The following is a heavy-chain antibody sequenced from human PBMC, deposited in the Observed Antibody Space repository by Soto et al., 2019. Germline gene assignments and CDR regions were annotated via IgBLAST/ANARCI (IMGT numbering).Heavy chain of an antibody. D-gene: IGHD2-21*01. CDR2: IYWDDDK. CDR3: AHLILRGINHYVDY. V-gene: IGHV2-5*02. Sequence: QITLKESGPTLVKPTQTLTLTCTFSGFSLSTSGMGVGWIRQPPGKALEWLAVIYWDDDKQYRPSLRSRLTITKDTSKSQVGLTMTNLYPEDTATYYCAHLILRGINHYVDYWCQGSLVTVSS. J-gene: IGHJ4*02. CDR1: GFSLSTSGMG.